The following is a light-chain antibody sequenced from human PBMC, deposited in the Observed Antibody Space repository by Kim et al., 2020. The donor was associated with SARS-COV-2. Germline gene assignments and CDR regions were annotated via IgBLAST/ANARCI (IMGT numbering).Light chain of an antibody. CDR3: ASWDDSLSAWV. J-gene: IGLJ3*02. CDR1: GSNLGSNH. CDR2: RTH. Sequence: GQSISISCSGSGSNLGSNHVYWYQQFPGTAPKLLIYRTHQRPSGVPDRFSGSKSGTSASLAISALRSEDEADYHCASWDDSLSAWVFGGGTKLTVL. V-gene: IGLV1-47*01.